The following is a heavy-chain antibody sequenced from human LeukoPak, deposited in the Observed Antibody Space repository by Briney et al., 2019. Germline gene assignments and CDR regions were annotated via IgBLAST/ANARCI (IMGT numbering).Heavy chain of an antibody. CDR2: ISAYNGNT. CDR1: GYTFTSYG. Sequence: GASVKVSCKASGYTFTSYGISWVRQAPGQGLEWMGWISAYNGNTNYAQKLQGRVTMTTDTSTSTAYMELSSLRSEDTAVYYCATLEGYCSGGSCPGWFDPWGQGTLVTVSS. CDR3: ATLEGYCSGGSCPGWFDP. V-gene: IGHV1-18*01. D-gene: IGHD2-15*01. J-gene: IGHJ5*02.